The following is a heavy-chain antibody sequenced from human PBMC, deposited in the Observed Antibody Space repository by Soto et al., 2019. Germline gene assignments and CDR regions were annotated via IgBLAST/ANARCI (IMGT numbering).Heavy chain of an antibody. D-gene: IGHD3-3*01. CDR1: GFTFSSYA. CDR2: ISYDGSNK. V-gene: IGHV3-30-3*01. CDR3: ASSEGITIFGVVITSSGIDY. J-gene: IGHJ4*02. Sequence: GGSLRLSCAASGFTFSSYAMHWVRQAPGKGLEWVAVISYDGSNKYYADSVKGRFTISRDNSKNTLYLQMNSLRAEDTAVYYCASSEGITIFGVVITSSGIDYWGQGTLVTDSS.